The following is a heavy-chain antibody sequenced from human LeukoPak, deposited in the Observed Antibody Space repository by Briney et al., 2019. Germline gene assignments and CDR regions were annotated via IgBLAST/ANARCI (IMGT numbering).Heavy chain of an antibody. Sequence: GGSLRLSCAASGFTFSSYSMNWVRQAPGKGLEWVSYISSSSSTIYYADSVKGRFTISRDNAKNSLYLQMNSLRAEDTAVYYCARELPVVAASIDYWGQGTLVTVSS. CDR1: GFTFSSYS. CDR2: ISSSSSTI. CDR3: ARELPVVAASIDY. V-gene: IGHV3-48*01. D-gene: IGHD2-15*01. J-gene: IGHJ4*02.